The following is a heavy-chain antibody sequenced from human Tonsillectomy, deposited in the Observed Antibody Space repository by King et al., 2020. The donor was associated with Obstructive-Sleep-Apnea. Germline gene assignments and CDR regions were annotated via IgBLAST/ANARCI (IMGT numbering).Heavy chain of an antibody. J-gene: IGHJ4*02. CDR3: ARRAYVWGMYRYTAPVDY. V-gene: IGHV3-30*04. CDR2: ISYDGRDK. D-gene: IGHD3-16*02. Sequence: VQLVESGGGVVQPGRSLKLSCAASGFAFNTYAMHWVRQAPGKGLEWVAIISYDGRDKYHADSVKGRFTISRDNSKNTLYLQMSSLRAEDTAVYYCARRAYVWGMYRYTAPVDYWGQGTLVTVSS. CDR1: GFAFNTYA.